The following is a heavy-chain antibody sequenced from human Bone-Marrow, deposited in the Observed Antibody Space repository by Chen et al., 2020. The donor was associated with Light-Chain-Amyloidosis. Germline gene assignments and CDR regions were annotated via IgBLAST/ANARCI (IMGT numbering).Heavy chain of an antibody. V-gene: IGHV1-24*01. D-gene: IGHD1-26*01. CDR3: ATPWSSGAAFDY. Sequence: QVQLEQSGAEVKKPGASVKVSCKVSGYSLTEVSMHWVRQGPGKGLEWMGSFDPEEGERIYAQKFQGRVTMTEDTATDTAYMERSSLRSEDTAVYYCATPWSSGAAFDYWGQGTLVTVSS. CDR2: FDPEEGER. CDR1: GYSLTEVS. J-gene: IGHJ4*02.